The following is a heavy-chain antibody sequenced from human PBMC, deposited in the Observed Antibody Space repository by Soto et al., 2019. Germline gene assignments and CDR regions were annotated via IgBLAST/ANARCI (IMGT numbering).Heavy chain of an antibody. CDR3: ARPRSYYYDSSAERAFDI. D-gene: IGHD3-22*01. V-gene: IGHV1-69*13. J-gene: IGHJ3*02. CDR2: IIPIFGTA. Sequence: SVKVSCKASGGTFSNYAISWVRQAPGQGLEWMGGIIPIFGTANYAQTFQGRVTITADESTSTAYMELSSLRSEDTAVYYCARPRSYYYDSSAERAFDIWGQGTMVTVSS. CDR1: GGTFSNYA.